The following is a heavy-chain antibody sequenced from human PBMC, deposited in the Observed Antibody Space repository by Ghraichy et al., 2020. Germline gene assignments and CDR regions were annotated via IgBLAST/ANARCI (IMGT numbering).Heavy chain of an antibody. Sequence: GGSLRLSCAGSGFTFSDHSMNWIRQAPGKRLEWVASISSDSAHIYYADSARGRFTISRDNAENSVYLHLSSLKVEDTAVYYCAREGNRFDYWGQGTLVTVSS. J-gene: IGHJ4*02. CDR3: AREGNRFDY. D-gene: IGHD1-14*01. CDR1: GFTFSDHS. V-gene: IGHV3-21*01. CDR2: ISSDSAHI.